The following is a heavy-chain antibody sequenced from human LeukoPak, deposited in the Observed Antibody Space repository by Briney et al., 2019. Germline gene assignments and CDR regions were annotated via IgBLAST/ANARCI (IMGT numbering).Heavy chain of an antibody. CDR2: IIPIFGTA. CDR1: GGTFSSYA. Sequence: SVKVSCNASGGTFSSYAISWVRQAPGQGLEWMGRIIPIFGTANYAQKFQGRVTITTDESTSTAYMELSSLRSEDTAVYYCARDRSSSGRLDYWGQGTLVTVSS. J-gene: IGHJ4*02. CDR3: ARDRSSSGRLDY. D-gene: IGHD6-19*01. V-gene: IGHV1-69*05.